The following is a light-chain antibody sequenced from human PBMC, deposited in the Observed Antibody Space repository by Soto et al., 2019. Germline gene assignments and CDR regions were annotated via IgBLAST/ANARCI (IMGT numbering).Light chain of an antibody. CDR1: LSVSSNY. V-gene: IGKV3-20*01. Sequence: IVLTQSPGTLSLSPGERATLSFRVSLSVSSNYVAWYQQKPGQAPRLLIYGASSRATGIPDRFSGSGSGTDFTLTISRLEPEDFAVYYCQQYGSSSSTFGGGTKVDI. CDR2: GAS. J-gene: IGKJ4*01. CDR3: QQYGSSSST.